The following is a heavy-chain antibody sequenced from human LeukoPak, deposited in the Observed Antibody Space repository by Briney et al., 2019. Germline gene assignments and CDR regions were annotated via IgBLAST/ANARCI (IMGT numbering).Heavy chain of an antibody. J-gene: IGHJ5*02. CDR2: VYHTGTT. CDR3: ARHSVGLSTFDP. CDR1: GGSISRSSYY. D-gene: IGHD2/OR15-2a*01. Sequence: SETLSLTCTVSGGSISRSSYYWGWIRQTPGKGLAWIGSVYHTGTTYYSPSLKSRVTISADTSKNQFSLKLTSVTAADTAAYYCARHSVGLSTFDPWGQGTLVTVSS. V-gene: IGHV4-39*01.